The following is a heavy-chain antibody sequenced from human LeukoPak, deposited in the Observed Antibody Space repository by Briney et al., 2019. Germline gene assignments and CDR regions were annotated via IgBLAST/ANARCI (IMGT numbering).Heavy chain of an antibody. Sequence: PGGSLRLSCAASGFTVRNNYTSWVRQAPGRGLEWVSVMHNAGTTNYADSVKGRFFVSRDSSKNTLHLQMNTLKPEDTAVYYCARDPGGTPFDLWGQGTLVTVSS. J-gene: IGHJ5*02. D-gene: IGHD4-23*01. CDR3: ARDPGGTPFDL. V-gene: IGHV3-66*01. CDR2: MHNAGTT. CDR1: GFTVRNNY.